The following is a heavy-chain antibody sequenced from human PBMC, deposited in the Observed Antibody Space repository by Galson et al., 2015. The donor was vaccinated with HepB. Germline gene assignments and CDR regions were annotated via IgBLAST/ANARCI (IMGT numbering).Heavy chain of an antibody. CDR2: ISSSSSYT. J-gene: IGHJ6*03. CDR1: GFTFSDYY. D-gene: IGHD3-22*01. V-gene: IGHV3-11*06. CDR3: ARDYYDSSGFDYYYYYMDV. Sequence: SLRLSCAASGFTFSDYYMSWIRQAPGKGLEWVSYISSSSSYTNYADSVKGRFTISRDNAKNSLYLQMNSLRAEDTAVYYCARDYYDSSGFDYYYYYMDVWGKGTTVTVSS.